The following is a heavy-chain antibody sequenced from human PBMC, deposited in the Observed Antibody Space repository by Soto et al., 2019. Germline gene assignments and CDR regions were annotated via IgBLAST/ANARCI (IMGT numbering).Heavy chain of an antibody. CDR3: ALWGFRDGNNSKYNYPDMDV. CDR1: GGTFNRYT. CDR2: IIPIFGTA. V-gene: IGHV1-69*01. D-gene: IGHD1-1*01. J-gene: IGHJ6*02. Sequence: VQLVQSGAEVKKPGSSVKLSCKASGGTFNRYTISWVRQAPGQGLEWMGGIIPIFGTANYAQKFQGRVAIIADESTSAAYMELRSLKSEATAVYYCALWGFRDGNNSKYNYPDMDVWGQGTKVTVSS.